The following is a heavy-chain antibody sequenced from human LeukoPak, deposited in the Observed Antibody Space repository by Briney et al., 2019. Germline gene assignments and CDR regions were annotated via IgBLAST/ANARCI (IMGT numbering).Heavy chain of an antibody. J-gene: IGHJ4*02. Sequence: ASVKVSCKASGYTFTSYGISWVRQAPGQGLEWMGWISAYNGNTNYAQKLQGRVTMTTDTSTSTAYMELRSLRSDDTAVYYCARVRVPRGIAAAGNFDYWCQGTLVTVSS. CDR3: ARVRVPRGIAAAGNFDY. CDR1: GYTFTSYG. V-gene: IGHV1-18*01. CDR2: ISAYNGNT. D-gene: IGHD6-13*01.